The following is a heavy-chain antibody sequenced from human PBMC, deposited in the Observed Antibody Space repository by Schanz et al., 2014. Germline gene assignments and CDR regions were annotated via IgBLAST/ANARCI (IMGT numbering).Heavy chain of an antibody. CDR3: AKDHAGSDILTALGN. J-gene: IGHJ4*02. V-gene: IGHV3-23*01. D-gene: IGHD3-9*01. CDR2: ISGSGGST. Sequence: VQLLESGGGVVQPGRSLRLSCAASGFTFTNYAMTWVRQAPGKGLEWVSGISGSGGSTYDADSVKGRFTISRDNSKNTLYLQMNSLRAEDTAVYYCAKDHAGSDILTALGNWGQGTLVTVSS. CDR1: GFTFTNYA.